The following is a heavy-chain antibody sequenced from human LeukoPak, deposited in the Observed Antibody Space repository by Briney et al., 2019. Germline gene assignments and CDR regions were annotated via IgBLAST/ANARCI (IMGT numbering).Heavy chain of an antibody. CDR2: INPNSGGT. J-gene: IGHJ4*02. CDR3: ARDGYYDSSGFFDY. CDR1: GYTFTGYY. Sequence: ASVKVSCKASGYTFTGYYMHWVRQAPGQGLEWMGWINPNSGGTNYAQKFQGRVTMTRDTSISTAYMELRSLRSDDTAVYYCARDGYYDSSGFFDYWGQGTLVTVSS. D-gene: IGHD3-22*01. V-gene: IGHV1-2*02.